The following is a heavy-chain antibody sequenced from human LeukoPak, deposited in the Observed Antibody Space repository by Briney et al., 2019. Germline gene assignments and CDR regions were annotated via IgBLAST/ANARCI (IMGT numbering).Heavy chain of an antibody. CDR1: GGSISSGDYY. Sequence: PSETLSLTCTVSGGSISSGDYYWSWIRQPPGKGLEWIGYIYYSGCTYYNPSLKSRVTISVDTSKNQFSLKLSSVTAADTAVYYCARVLYDCSSTSCHPRFDYWGQGTLVTVSS. V-gene: IGHV4-30-4*08. CDR3: ARVLYDCSSTSCHPRFDY. CDR2: IYYSGCT. D-gene: IGHD2-2*01. J-gene: IGHJ4*02.